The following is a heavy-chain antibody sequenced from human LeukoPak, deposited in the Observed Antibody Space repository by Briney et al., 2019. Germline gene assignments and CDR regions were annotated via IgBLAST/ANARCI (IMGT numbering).Heavy chain of an antibody. J-gene: IGHJ4*02. CDR3: ASWSGYDER. Sequence: GGSLRLSCAASGFTFSSYGMHWVRQAPGKGLEWVSYISSSGSTIYYADSVKGRFTISRDNSKNTLYLQMNSLRAEDTAVYYCASWSGYDERWGQGTLVTVSS. CDR2: ISSSGSTI. CDR1: GFTFSSYG. V-gene: IGHV3-48*01. D-gene: IGHD5-12*01.